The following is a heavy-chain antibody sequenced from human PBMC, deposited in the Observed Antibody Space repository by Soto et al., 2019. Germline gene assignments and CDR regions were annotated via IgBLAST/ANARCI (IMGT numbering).Heavy chain of an antibody. CDR2: ICNSGTT. D-gene: IGHD3-3*01. CDR1: GGSIRSYC. V-gene: IGHV4-59*12. Sequence: SETLSLTCTVSGGSIRSYCWTWIRQPPGEGLEWIGCICNSGTTNYNPSLKSRVAISVDTSKNQFSLKLSSVTAADTAVYYCARVGRLRFLEWFRPYYYYGMDVWGQGTTVTVSS. J-gene: IGHJ6*02. CDR3: ARVGRLRFLEWFRPYYYYGMDV.